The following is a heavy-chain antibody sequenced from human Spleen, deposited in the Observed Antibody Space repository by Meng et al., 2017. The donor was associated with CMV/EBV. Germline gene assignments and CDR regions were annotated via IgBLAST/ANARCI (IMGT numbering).Heavy chain of an antibody. Sequence: HLQWSGPRLLKPSETLSLTCPVSVGSTSSTSYFWGWIRQPPGKGLELIGTKHYSGNTYYTPFVNWRMSITHGTALNQFPHLLMDLNLELTVDHYLDLDLELGLDLCRQLALVTVSS. CDR1: VGSTSSTSYF. V-gene: IGHV4-39*06. CDR2: KHYSGNT. D-gene: IGHD1-7*01. J-gene: IGHJ5*02. CDR3: DLDLELGLDL.